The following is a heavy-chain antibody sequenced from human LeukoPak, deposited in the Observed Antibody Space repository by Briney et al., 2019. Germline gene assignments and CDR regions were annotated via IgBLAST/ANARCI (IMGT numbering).Heavy chain of an antibody. V-gene: IGHV4-39*07. CDR3: ARAIYGGNSGGGFDY. CDR2: IYYSGST. D-gene: IGHD4-23*01. Sequence: SETLSLTCTVSGGSISSSSYYWGWIRQPPGKGLEWIGSIYYSGSTYYNPSLKSRVTISVDTSKNQFSLKLSSVTAADTAVYYCARAIYGGNSGGGFDYWGQGTLVTVSS. J-gene: IGHJ4*02. CDR1: GGSISSSSYY.